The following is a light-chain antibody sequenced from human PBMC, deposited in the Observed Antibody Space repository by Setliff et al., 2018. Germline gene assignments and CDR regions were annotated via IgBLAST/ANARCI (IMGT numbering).Light chain of an antibody. Sequence: QSVLTQPPSVSGAPGQRVTISCTGSSSNIGAAYDVHWYQHLPGTAPKLLIFANSNRPSGVPDRFSGSKSGTSASLAITELQAEDEADYYCQSYDSSLSGYVFGTGTKVTVL. J-gene: IGLJ1*01. CDR3: QSYDSSLSGYV. CDR1: SSNIGAAYD. CDR2: ANS. V-gene: IGLV1-40*01.